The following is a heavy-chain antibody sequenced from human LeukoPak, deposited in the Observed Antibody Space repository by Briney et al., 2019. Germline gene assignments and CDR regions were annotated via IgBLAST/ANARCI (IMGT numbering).Heavy chain of an antibody. J-gene: IGHJ4*02. CDR1: GFTFSSYW. Sequence: GGSLRLSCAASGFTFSSYWMTWVRQAPGKGLEWVANIKYDGSEKDYMDSVKGRVTISRGNAETSLYLQMNSLRAEDTAVYYCAKDIEPAGLFLDYWGQGTLVTVSS. D-gene: IGHD6-13*01. CDR3: AKDIEPAGLFLDY. V-gene: IGHV3-7*04. CDR2: IKYDGSEK.